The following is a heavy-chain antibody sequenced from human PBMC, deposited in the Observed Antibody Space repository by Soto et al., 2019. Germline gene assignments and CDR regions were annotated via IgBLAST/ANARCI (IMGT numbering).Heavy chain of an antibody. J-gene: IGHJ5*02. CDR3: ARDPYGSGSYSPPWFDP. Sequence: QVQLVESGGGVVQPGRSLRLSCAASGFTFSSYGMHWVRQAPGKGLEWVAVIWYDGSNKYYADSVKGRFTISRDNSKNTLYLQMNSLRAEDTAVYYCARDPYGSGSYSPPWFDPWGQGTLVTVSS. CDR2: IWYDGSNK. CDR1: GFTFSSYG. V-gene: IGHV3-33*01. D-gene: IGHD3-10*01.